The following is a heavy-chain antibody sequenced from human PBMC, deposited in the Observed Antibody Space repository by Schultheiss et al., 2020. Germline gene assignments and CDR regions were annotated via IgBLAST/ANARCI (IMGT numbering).Heavy chain of an antibody. V-gene: IGHV4-30-2*06. D-gene: IGHD3-9*01. Sequence: SETLSLTCAVSGDSITSNGYSWSWIRQSPGKGLEWIGHIYQSGITYYNPSLTSRVTISMDRSKNQFSLKLTSVTATDTAVYYCARVNFDVLTGEQQAFDSWGQGTLVTVSS. CDR2: IYQSGIT. J-gene: IGHJ4*02. CDR1: GDSITSNGYS. CDR3: ARVNFDVLTGEQQAFDS.